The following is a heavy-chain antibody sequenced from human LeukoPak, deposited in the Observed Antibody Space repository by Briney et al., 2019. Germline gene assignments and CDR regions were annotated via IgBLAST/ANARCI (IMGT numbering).Heavy chain of an antibody. CDR1: GFTFSSYE. V-gene: IGHV3-48*03. D-gene: IGHD6-13*01. J-gene: IGHJ4*02. Sequence: GGSLRLSCAASGFTFSSYEMNWVRQAPGKGLEWVSYINSAGSTTFSADSVKGRFTISRDNAKNSLYLHTNSLRADDTAVYYCATLRRQLVDYWGQGALVTVSS. CDR2: INSAGSTT. CDR3: ATLRRQLVDY.